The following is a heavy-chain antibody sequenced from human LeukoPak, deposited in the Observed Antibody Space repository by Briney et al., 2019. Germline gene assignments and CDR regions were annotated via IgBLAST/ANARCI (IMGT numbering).Heavy chain of an antibody. CDR1: GFTFSSYE. V-gene: IGHV3-48*03. D-gene: IGHD3-10*01. CDR2: ISSSGSTI. CDR3: ARVRKVRGVRNYMDV. Sequence: GGSLRLSCAASGFTFSSYEMNWVRQAPGKGLEWVSYISSSGSTIYYADSVKGRFTISRDNAKNSLYLQMNSLRAEDTAVYYCARVRKVRGVRNYMDVWGKGTTVTISS. J-gene: IGHJ6*03.